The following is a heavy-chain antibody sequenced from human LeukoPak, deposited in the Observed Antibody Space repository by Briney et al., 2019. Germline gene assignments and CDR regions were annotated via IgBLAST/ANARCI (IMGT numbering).Heavy chain of an antibody. V-gene: IGHV4-61*02. CDR3: ARLLERH. CDR1: GGSISSGSYY. J-gene: IGHJ1*01. CDR2: IYTSGST. D-gene: IGHD1-1*01. Sequence: PSQTLSLTCTVSGGSISSGSYYWSWIRQPAGKGLEWIGRIYTSGSTNYNPSLKSRVTISVDTSKNQFSLKLSSVTAADTAVYYCARLLERHWGQGTLVIVSS.